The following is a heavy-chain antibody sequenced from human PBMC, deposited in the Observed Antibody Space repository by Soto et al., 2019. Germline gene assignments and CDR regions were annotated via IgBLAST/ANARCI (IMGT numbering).Heavy chain of an antibody. V-gene: IGHV3-30-3*01. CDR2: ISYDGSNK. J-gene: IGHJ4*02. Sequence: QVQLVESGGGVVQPGRSLRLSCAASGFTFSSYAMHWVRQAPGKGLEWVAVISYDGSNKYYADSVKGRVTISIDNSKNTLYRQMNSLRAEDTAVYYCSRSDSSSWSKWIDYWGQGTLVTVSS. CDR1: GFTFSSYA. D-gene: IGHD6-13*01. CDR3: SRSDSSSWSKWIDY.